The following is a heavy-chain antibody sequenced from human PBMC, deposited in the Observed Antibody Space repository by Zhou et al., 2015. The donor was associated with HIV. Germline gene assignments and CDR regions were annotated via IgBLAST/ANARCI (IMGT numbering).Heavy chain of an antibody. CDR2: ISPNSGAT. CDR1: GYTFTGYY. Sequence: QVQLVQSGAEVKKPGASVKVSCKASGYTFTGYYMHWVRQAPGQGLEWMGRISPNSGATNYAQKFQDRVTISADRSTKTAYIELRSLNSDDTAVYYCARDRGGGXGGVXGRTNGTVTSSSSRPTNGPAWF. J-gene: IGHJ5*01. D-gene: IGHD3-16*02. CDR3: ARDRGGGXGGVXGRTNGTVTSSSSRPTNGPAWF. V-gene: IGHV1-2*06.